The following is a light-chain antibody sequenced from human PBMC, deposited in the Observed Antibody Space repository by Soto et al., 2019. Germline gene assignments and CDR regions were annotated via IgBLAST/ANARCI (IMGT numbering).Light chain of an antibody. CDR2: EVR. J-gene: IGLJ2*01. V-gene: IGLV2-14*01. Sequence: QSALTQPASVSGSPGQSITIFCAGTMRDIGAYNLVSWYQQHPGRAPQLIIYEVRNRPSGSSFRFSGSKSGNTASLTISGLQAEEEADYYCSSFTSRSSLIFGGGTKVTVL. CDR1: MRDIGAYNL. CDR3: SSFTSRSSLI.